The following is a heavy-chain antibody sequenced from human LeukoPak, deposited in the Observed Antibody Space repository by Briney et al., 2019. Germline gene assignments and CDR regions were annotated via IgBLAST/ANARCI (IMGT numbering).Heavy chain of an antibody. V-gene: IGHV5-51*01. CDR3: ASRNDYGREALYAFDI. CDR1: GYSFTSYW. CDR2: IYPGDSDA. Sequence: GESLNISCQGSGYSFTSYWIGWVRQMPGQGLGWMGIIYPGDSDARYSPSFQGQVTISADKSISTAYLQWTSLKASDTAMYYCASRNDYGREALYAFDIWGQGTMVTVSS. J-gene: IGHJ3*02. D-gene: IGHD4-17*01.